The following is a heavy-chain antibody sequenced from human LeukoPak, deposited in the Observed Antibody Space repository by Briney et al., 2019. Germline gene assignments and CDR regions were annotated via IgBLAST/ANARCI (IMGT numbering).Heavy chain of an antibody. D-gene: IGHD2-8*01. CDR2: IYYIGSA. Sequence: SETLSLTCTVSGDSISTSYYYWGWIRQPPGEGLEWIGSIYYIGSAYYNPSLKSRVTISVDTSKNHFSLKMSSVTAADTAVYYCARHVACPNATCYTPLLWHFDLWGRGALVTVSS. J-gene: IGHJ2*01. V-gene: IGHV4-39*01. CDR1: GDSISTSYYY. CDR3: ARHVACPNATCYTPLLWHFDL.